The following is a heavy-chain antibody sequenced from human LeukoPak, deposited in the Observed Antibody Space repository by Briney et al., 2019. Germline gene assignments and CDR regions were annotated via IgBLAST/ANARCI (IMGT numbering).Heavy chain of an antibody. CDR3: ARGGYSNWYYYYYMDV. CDR2: INHSGST. J-gene: IGHJ6*03. Sequence: PSETLSLTCAVYGGSFSGYYWSWIRQPPGKGLEWIGEINHSGSTNYNPSLKCRVTISVDTSKNQFSLKLSSVTAADTAVYYCARGGYSNWYYYYYMDVWGKGTTVTVSS. V-gene: IGHV4-34*01. CDR1: GGSFSGYY. D-gene: IGHD4-11*01.